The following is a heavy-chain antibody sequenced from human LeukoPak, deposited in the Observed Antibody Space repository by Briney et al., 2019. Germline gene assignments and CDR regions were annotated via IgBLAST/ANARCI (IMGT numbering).Heavy chain of an antibody. D-gene: IGHD1-26*01. CDR1: GFTFSDYY. CDR3: ARGGSGSQGY. J-gene: IGHJ4*02. Sequence: GGSLRLSCAASGFTFSDYYMSWIRQAPGKGLEWLSYISSSSTYTNCADSVKGRFTISRDNAKNSLYLQMNSLRAEDTAIYYCARGGSGSQGYWGQGTLVTVSS. V-gene: IGHV3-11*05. CDR2: ISSSSTYT.